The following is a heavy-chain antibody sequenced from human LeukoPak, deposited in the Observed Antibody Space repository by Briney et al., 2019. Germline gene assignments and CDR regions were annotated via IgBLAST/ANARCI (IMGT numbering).Heavy chain of an antibody. CDR3: ARERRRLGYCSSTSCYGDNWFDP. CDR2: INTNTGNP. Sequence: ASVKVSCKASGYTFTGYYMHWVRQAPGQGLEWMGWINTNTGNPTYAQGFTGRFVFSLDTSVSTAYLQISSLKAEDTAVYYCARERRRLGYCSSTSCYGDNWFDPWGQGTLVTVSS. CDR1: GYTFTGYY. J-gene: IGHJ5*02. V-gene: IGHV7-4-1*02. D-gene: IGHD2-2*01.